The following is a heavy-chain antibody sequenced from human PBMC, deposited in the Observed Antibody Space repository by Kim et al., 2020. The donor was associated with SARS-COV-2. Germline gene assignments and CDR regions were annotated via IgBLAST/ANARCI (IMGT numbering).Heavy chain of an antibody. J-gene: IGHJ4*02. CDR1: GGSIRHTSYY. CDR3: ARVSGVQWLVGNYFFDY. D-gene: IGHD6-19*01. V-gene: IGHV4-39*01. CDR2: IYYNGRT. Sequence: SETLSLTCSVSGGSIRHTSYYWAWIRQPPGKGMQWIGSIYYNGRTYYNTSFESPVTISVDTSKDQFSLKLSSVTAADTAMYYCARVSGVQWLVGNYFFDYWGQGTLVTVSA.